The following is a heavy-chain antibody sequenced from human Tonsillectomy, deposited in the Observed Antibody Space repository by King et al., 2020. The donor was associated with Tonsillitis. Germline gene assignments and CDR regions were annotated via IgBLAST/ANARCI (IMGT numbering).Heavy chain of an antibody. D-gene: IGHD2-15*01. CDR2: INNRGST. CDR3: VRPGLGDCGSCSCRDFQH. CDR1: GGSFGGYY. Sequence: VQLQQWGAGLLKPSETLSVTCAVYGGSFGGYYWSWIRQPPGKGLEWIGEINNRGSTNYNPSLKSRVSLSVDTSKRQFSLNLTSVTAAAPAVYYCVRPGLGDCGSCSCRDFQHWGQGTPVTVSS. J-gene: IGHJ1*01. V-gene: IGHV4-34*01.